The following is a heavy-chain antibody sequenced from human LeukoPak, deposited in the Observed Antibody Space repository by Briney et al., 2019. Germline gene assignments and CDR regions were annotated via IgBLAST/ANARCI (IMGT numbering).Heavy chain of an antibody. CDR2: ISISSNYI. Sequence: GGSLRLSCAASGFTFSRYSMNWVRQAPGKGLEWVSSISISSNYIYYADSVKGRFTISRANSKNTLYLQMNSLRAEDTAVYYCAKENYYGSGSYYNPRLKTPNWFDPWGQGTLVTVSS. V-gene: IGHV3-21*04. J-gene: IGHJ5*02. CDR3: AKENYYGSGSYYNPRLKTPNWFDP. D-gene: IGHD3-10*01. CDR1: GFTFSRYS.